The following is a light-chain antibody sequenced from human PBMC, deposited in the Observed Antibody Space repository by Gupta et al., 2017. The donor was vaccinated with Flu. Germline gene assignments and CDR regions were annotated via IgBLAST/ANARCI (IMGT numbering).Light chain of an antibody. CDR2: DAS. Sequence: LSPGERATLSCGASQSVSIRYLAWYQQKPGLAPRLLIYDASNRAAGVPDRFSGSGSGTDFTLTISRLEPEDFAVYYCQLYGTSSDMYTFGQGTKLEIK. CDR3: QLYGTSSDMYT. V-gene: IGKV3D-20*01. CDR1: QSVSIRY. J-gene: IGKJ2*01.